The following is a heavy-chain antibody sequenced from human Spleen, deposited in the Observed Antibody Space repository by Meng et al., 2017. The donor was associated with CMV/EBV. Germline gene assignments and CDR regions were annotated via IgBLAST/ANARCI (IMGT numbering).Heavy chain of an antibody. V-gene: IGHV1-2*02. CDR3: ARDASIRVTMVRGVIGWFDH. D-gene: IGHD3-10*01. Sequence: GYDLHWVRQAPGHGLEWMGWINPNTGGTDYAQKFQGRVTMTRDTSISTAYMELSRLRSDDTAVYYCARDASIRVTMVRGVIGWFDHWGQGTLVTVSS. CDR1: GYD. CDR2: INPNTGGT. J-gene: IGHJ5*02.